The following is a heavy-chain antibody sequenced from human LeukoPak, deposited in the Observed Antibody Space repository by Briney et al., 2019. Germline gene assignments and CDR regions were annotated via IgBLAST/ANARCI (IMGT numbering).Heavy chain of an antibody. CDR3: ATYDSWSGYNIAY. Sequence: ETLSLTCTVSGGSISSYYWSWIRQPPGKGLEWMTNINRDGSEKNYVDSVKGRFTITRDNAENSLYLQMNSLKVEDTAIYYCATYDSWSGYNIAYWGQGTLVTVSS. CDR2: INRDGSEK. V-gene: IGHV3-7*03. D-gene: IGHD3-3*01. J-gene: IGHJ4*02. CDR1: GGSISSYY.